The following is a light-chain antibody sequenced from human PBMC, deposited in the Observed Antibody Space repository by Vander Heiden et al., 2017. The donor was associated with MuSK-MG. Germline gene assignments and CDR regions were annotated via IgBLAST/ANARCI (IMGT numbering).Light chain of an antibody. CDR3: QHRSYCPLT. CDR2: DAS. J-gene: IGKJ4*01. V-gene: IGKV3-11*01. CDR1: QSVSSY. Sequence: ESVLTHSPATLSLSTGERATLSCRASQSVSSYLGWYQQKPGQATLLLIDDASNRASGIPARFSGSGSRTDFTLTISSLEPEDFAFYYRQHRSYCPLTFGGGTKVEIK.